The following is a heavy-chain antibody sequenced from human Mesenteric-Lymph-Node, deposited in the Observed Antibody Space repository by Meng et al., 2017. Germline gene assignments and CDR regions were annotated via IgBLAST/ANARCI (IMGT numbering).Heavy chain of an antibody. CDR3: ARQSGYFDY. V-gene: IGHV4-30-4*01. CDR1: GGSISSGGYY. CDR2: IYYSGST. J-gene: IGHJ4*02. D-gene: IGHD3-10*01. Sequence: HVDLQQGGEGLVKPSQTRSLTCTVSGGSISSGGYYWSWIRQHPGKGLEWIGYIYYSGSTYYNPSLKSRVTISVDTSKNQFSLKLSSVTATDTAVYYCARQSGYFDYWGQGTLVTVSS.